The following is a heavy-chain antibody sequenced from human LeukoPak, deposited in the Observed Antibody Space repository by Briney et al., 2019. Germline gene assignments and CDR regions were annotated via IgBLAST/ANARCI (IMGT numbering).Heavy chain of an antibody. V-gene: IGHV4-38-2*01. Sequence: SETLSLTCAVSGYSFSSGYYWGCTRRPPGKGLEWIGSIYHSGSTSYNPPPKSRVTISVDTSKNQFSLELSSVTAADTAVYYCASGSSLVWFAPWVQGTLVTVSS. CDR3: ASGSSLVWFAP. D-gene: IGHD6-13*01. J-gene: IGHJ5*02. CDR1: GYSFSSGYY. CDR2: IYHSGST.